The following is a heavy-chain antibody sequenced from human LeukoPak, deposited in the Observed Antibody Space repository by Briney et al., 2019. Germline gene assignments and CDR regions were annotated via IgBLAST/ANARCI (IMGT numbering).Heavy chain of an antibody. CDR3: AREFYDILTGPFDY. CDR1: GFTFSSYG. D-gene: IGHD3-9*01. V-gene: IGHV3-7*01. Sequence: GGTLRLSCAASGFTFSSYGMSWVRQAPGKGLEWVANIKQGGSEKYYVDSVKGRFTISRDNAKNSLYLQMNSLRAEDTAVYYCAREFYDILTGPFDYWGQGTLVTVSS. CDR2: IKQGGSEK. J-gene: IGHJ4*02.